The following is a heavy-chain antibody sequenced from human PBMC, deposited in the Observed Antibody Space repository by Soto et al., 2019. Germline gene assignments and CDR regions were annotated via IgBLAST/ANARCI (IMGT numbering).Heavy chain of an antibody. D-gene: IGHD2-21*01. CDR2: IFYSGST. J-gene: IGHJ5*02. Sequence: QLQLLESGPGLVKASETLSLTCSVSGGSISTSRSYWAWIRQPPGKGLEWLAKIFYSGSTFYNPSLASRVSVSVDTSKNEFSLKLRSVTAADTAVYYCARQPTTGDTDLWFDPWGQGTLVTVSS. V-gene: IGHV4-39*01. CDR1: GGSISTSRSY. CDR3: ARQPTTGDTDLWFDP.